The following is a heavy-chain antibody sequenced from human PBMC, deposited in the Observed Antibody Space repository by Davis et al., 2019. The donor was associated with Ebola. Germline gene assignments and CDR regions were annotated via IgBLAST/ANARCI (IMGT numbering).Heavy chain of an antibody. CDR3: ARDTTVTTLGKYYFDY. J-gene: IGHJ4*02. D-gene: IGHD4-17*01. CDR1: GYTLTSYY. CDR2: INPSGGST. V-gene: IGHV1-46*01. Sequence: ASVKVSCKASGYTLTSYYMHWVRQAPGQGLEWMGIINPSGGSTSYAQKFQGRVTMTRDTSTSTVYMELSSLRSEDTAVYYCARDTTVTTLGKYYFDYWGQGTLVTVSS.